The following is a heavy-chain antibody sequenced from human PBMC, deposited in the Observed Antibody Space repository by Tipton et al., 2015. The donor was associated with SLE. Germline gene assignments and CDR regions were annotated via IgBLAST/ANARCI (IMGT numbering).Heavy chain of an antibody. V-gene: IGHV4-59*01. CDR1: GGPISSYY. D-gene: IGHD3-16*01. CDR3: ARDGGPWTWSDP. J-gene: IGHJ5*02. Sequence: TLSLTCTVSGGPISSYYWSWIRQPPGKGLEWIGYIYYSGSTNYNPSLKSRVTISVDTSKNQFSLKLSSVTAADTAVYYCARDGGPWTWSDPWGQGTLVTVSS. CDR2: IYYSGST.